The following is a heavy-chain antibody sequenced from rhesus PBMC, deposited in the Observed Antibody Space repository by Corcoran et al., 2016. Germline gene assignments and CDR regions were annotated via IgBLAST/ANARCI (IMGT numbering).Heavy chain of an antibody. J-gene: IGHJ5-2*02. CDR2: ISGRSGST. Sequence: QVQLQESGPGLVKPSETLSLTCAVSGYSISSGYYWGCIRQPPGKGLEYIGYISGRSGSTYYNPSLKSRVTISKDTSKNQFSLKLSSITAADTAVYYCARGATPLDVWGRGVLVTVSS. CDR1: GYSISSGYY. CDR3: ARGATPLDV. V-gene: IGHV4-99*01.